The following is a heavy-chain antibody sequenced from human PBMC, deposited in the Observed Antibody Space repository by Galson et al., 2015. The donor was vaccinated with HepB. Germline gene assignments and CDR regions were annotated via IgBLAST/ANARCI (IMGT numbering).Heavy chain of an antibody. J-gene: IGHJ4*02. CDR3: ASPFCTGGSCYPLWY. Sequence: SLRLSCAASGFTFSNYGMNWVRLAPGKGLEWVSVIYSGGATYYADSAKGRFTISRDNSKNTVYLHVNNLRAEDTAVYYCASPFCTGGSCYPLWYWGQGTLVTVSS. CDR1: GFTFSNYG. D-gene: IGHD2-15*01. V-gene: IGHV3-53*01. CDR2: IYSGGAT.